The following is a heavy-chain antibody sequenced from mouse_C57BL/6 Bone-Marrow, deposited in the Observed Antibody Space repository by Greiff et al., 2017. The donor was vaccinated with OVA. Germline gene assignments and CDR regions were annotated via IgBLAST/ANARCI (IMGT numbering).Heavy chain of an antibody. J-gene: IGHJ3*01. D-gene: IGHD1-1*01. Sequence: VQVVESGAELVRPGASVKLSCKASGYTFTDYYINWVKQRPGQGLEWIARIYPGSGNTYYNEKFKGKATLTAEKSSSTAYMQLSSLTSEDSAVYFCARWGGSSYEWFAYWGQGTLVTVSA. CDR2: IYPGSGNT. CDR1: GYTFTDYY. V-gene: IGHV1-76*01. CDR3: ARWGGSSYEWFAY.